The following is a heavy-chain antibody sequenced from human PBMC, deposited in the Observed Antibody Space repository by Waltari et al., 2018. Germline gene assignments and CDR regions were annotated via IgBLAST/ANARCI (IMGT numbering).Heavy chain of an antibody. CDR2: INTNTGKP. CDR1: GYRFINYG. D-gene: IGHD2-15*01. J-gene: IGHJ5*02. Sequence: QVQLVQSGSEMKKPGASVKVSCKASGYRFINYGVDWVRQAPGQGLEWMGWINTNTGKPTYAQGFTGRFVFSSDTSVNTAYLQISNLKTEDTAVYYCARGDIVIVPAADNWFDPWGQGTLVTVSS. V-gene: IGHV7-4-1*02. CDR3: ARGDIVIVPAADNWFDP.